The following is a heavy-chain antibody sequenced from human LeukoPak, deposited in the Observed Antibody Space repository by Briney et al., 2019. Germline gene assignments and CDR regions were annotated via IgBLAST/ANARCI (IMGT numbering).Heavy chain of an antibody. V-gene: IGHV1-69*13. CDR3: ARARDGYYDFWSGYFRT. CDR2: IIPIFGTA. Sequence: ASVKVSCKASGGTFSSYAISWVRQAPGQGLEWMGGIIPIFGTANYAQKFQGRVTITADESTSTAYMELSSLRSEDTAVYYCARARDGYYDFWSGYFRTWGQGTLVTVSS. J-gene: IGHJ5*02. D-gene: IGHD3-3*01. CDR1: GGTFSSYA.